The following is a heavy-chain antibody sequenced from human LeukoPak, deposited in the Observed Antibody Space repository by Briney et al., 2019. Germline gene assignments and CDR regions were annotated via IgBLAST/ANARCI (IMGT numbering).Heavy chain of an antibody. J-gene: IGHJ6*02. CDR1: GFTFSDCY. D-gene: IGHD2-2*01. CDR2: ISSSGSTI. CDR3: AGLGNIVVVPAAGMDV. Sequence: GGSLRLSCAASGFTFSDCYMSWIRQAPGKGLEWVSYISSSGSTIYYADSVKGRFTISRDNAKNSLYLQMNSLRAEDTAVYYCAGLGNIVVVPAAGMDVWGQGTTVTVSS. V-gene: IGHV3-11*01.